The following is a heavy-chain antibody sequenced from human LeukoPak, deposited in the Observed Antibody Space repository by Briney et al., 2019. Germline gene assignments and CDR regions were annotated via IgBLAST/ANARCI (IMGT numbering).Heavy chain of an antibody. CDR2: INSDGSST. J-gene: IGHJ4*02. CDR3: ARPAEYGSSTSCYSGDFDY. V-gene: IGHV3-74*01. Sequence: GGSLRLSXAASGFTFSSYWMHWVRQAPGKGLVWVSSINSDGSSTSYADSVKGRFTISRDNAKNTLYLQMNSLRAEDTAVYYCARPAEYGSSTSCYSGDFDYWGQGTLVTVSS. CDR1: GFTFSSYW. D-gene: IGHD2-2*01.